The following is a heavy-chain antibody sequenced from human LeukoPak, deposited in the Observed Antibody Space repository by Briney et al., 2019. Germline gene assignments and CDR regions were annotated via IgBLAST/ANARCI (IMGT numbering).Heavy chain of an antibody. V-gene: IGHV4-61*02. CDR1: GDSISSGSYY. CDR3: ASGLLWFGEFIDY. J-gene: IGHJ4*02. D-gene: IGHD3-10*01. Sequence: PSQTLSLTCTVSGDSISSGSYYWSWIRQPAGKGLEGIGRIYTSGSTNYNPSLKSRVTISVDTYKNQFSLKLSSVTAADTAVYYCASGLLWFGEFIDYWGQGGLVSVCS. CDR2: IYTSGST.